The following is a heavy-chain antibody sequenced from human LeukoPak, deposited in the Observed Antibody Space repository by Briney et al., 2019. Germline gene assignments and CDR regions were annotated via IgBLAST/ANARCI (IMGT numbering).Heavy chain of an antibody. Sequence: GGSLRLSCAASGFTFSDYYMSWIRQAPGKGLEWVSYISSSSSTIYYADSVKGRFTISRDNAKNSLYLQMNSLRAEDTAVYYCARDATYGSGSYDYWDQGTLVTVSS. CDR2: ISSSSSTI. V-gene: IGHV3-11*04. CDR3: ARDATYGSGSYDY. J-gene: IGHJ4*02. CDR1: GFTFSDYY. D-gene: IGHD3-10*01.